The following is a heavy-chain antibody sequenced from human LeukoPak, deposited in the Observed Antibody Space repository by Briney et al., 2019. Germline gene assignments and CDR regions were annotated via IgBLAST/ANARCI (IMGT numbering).Heavy chain of an antibody. J-gene: IGHJ4*02. CDR2: IDWDDDK. D-gene: IGHD1-26*01. Sequence: SGPALVKPTQTLTLTCTFTGISIRTSGMRVSWIRQPPGKALEWLARIDWDDDKFYSKSLKPRLTISKDTSKNQVVLTMTNMDPVDTATYYCARGGGATAVDYWGQGTLVTVSS. CDR3: ARGGGATAVDY. CDR1: GISIRTSGMR. V-gene: IGHV2-70*04.